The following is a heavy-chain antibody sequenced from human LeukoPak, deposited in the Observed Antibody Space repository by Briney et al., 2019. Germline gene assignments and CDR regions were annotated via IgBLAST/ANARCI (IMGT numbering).Heavy chain of an antibody. D-gene: IGHD3-22*01. V-gene: IGHV4-59*08. Sequence: AETLSLTCTASGGSISSYYWSWIRQPPGKGLEWIGYIYYSGSTDYNPSLKSRVTISVDTSKNQFSLKLSSVTAADTAVYYCARPYYYDSSGYYGAFDIWGQGTMVTVSS. CDR3: ARPYYYDSSGYYGAFDI. CDR1: GGSISSYY. J-gene: IGHJ3*02. CDR2: IYYSGST.